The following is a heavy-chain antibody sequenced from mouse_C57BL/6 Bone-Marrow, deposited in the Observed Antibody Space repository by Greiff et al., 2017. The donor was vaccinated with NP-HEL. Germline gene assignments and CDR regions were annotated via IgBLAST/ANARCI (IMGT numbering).Heavy chain of an antibody. D-gene: IGHD2-1*01. J-gene: IGHJ4*01. CDR3: AVDGNALYYYAMDY. Sequence: QVQLQQSGPGLVQPSQSLSITCTVSGFSLTSYGVHWVRQSPGKGLEWLGLIWSGGSTDYNAAFISRLSISKDNSKSQVFFKMNSLQADDTAIYYCAVDGNALYYYAMDYWGQGTSVTVSS. V-gene: IGHV2-2*01. CDR2: IWSGGST. CDR1: GFSLTSYG.